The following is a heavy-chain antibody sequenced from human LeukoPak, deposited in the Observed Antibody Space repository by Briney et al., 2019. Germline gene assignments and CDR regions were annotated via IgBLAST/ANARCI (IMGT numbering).Heavy chain of an antibody. D-gene: IGHD2-2*01. Sequence: ASVKVSCKASGYTFTSNAISWVRQAPGQGLEWMGWISAYNGNTNYAQKLQGRVTMTTDTSTSTAYKELRSLRSDDTAVYYCARVWGLGIYCSSTSCQTYYFDYWGQGTLVTVSS. J-gene: IGHJ4*02. CDR2: ISAYNGNT. CDR3: ARVWGLGIYCSSTSCQTYYFDY. V-gene: IGHV1-18*01. CDR1: GYTFTSNA.